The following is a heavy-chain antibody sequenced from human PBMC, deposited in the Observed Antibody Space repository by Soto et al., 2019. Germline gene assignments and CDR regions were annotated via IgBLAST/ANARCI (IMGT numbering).Heavy chain of an antibody. CDR2: IYYSGST. Sequence: SETLSLTCTVSGGSISSYYWSWIRQPPGKGLEWIGYIYYSGSTNYNPSLKSRVTISVDTSKNQFSLKLSSVTAADTAVYYCARDPSIVGADGEEYYYYYGMDVWGQGTTVTVSS. J-gene: IGHJ6*02. D-gene: IGHD1-26*01. CDR1: GGSISSYY. CDR3: ARDPSIVGADGEEYYYYYGMDV. V-gene: IGHV4-59*01.